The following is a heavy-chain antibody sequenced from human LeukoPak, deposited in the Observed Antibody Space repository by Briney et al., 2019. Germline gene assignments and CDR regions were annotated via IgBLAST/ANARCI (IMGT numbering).Heavy chain of an antibody. CDR2: ISSSGSTI. Sequence: GGSLRLSCAASGFTFSSYEMNWVRQAPGKGLEWVSYISSSGSTIYYADSVKGRSTISRDNAKNSLYLQMNSLRAEDTAVYYCARGWSDAFDIWGQGTMVTVSS. V-gene: IGHV3-48*03. D-gene: IGHD6-19*01. CDR1: GFTFSSYE. J-gene: IGHJ3*02. CDR3: ARGWSDAFDI.